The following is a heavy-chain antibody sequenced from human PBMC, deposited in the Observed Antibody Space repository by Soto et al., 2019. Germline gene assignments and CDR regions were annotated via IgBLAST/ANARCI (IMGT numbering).Heavy chain of an antibody. CDR2: LSGSDGRT. J-gene: IGHJ4*02. CDR3: AKDSGYDSTD. V-gene: IGHV3-23*01. D-gene: IGHD3-22*01. CDR1: GFTFSSSG. Sequence: EVQLLESGGGLVQPGGSLRLPCAASGFTFSSSGMSWVRQPLGKGLEWISGLSGSDGRTTYADSVKGRFTISRDNSKNTLYLQMDSLRVEDTAVYYCAKDSGYDSTDWGQGTLVTVSS.